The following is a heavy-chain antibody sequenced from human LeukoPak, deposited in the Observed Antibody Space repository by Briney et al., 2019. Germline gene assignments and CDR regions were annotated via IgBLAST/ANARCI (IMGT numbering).Heavy chain of an antibody. Sequence: GGSLRLSCAASGFSFSSYSMNWVRQAPGKGLEWVSSISSSSSYIYYADSVKGRFTISRDNAKNSLYLQMNSLRAEDTAVYYCARQSGYDPAGPPFFDYWGQGTLVTVSS. V-gene: IGHV3-21*01. CDR3: ARQSGYDPAGPPFFDY. CDR1: GFSFSSYS. D-gene: IGHD5-12*01. J-gene: IGHJ4*02. CDR2: ISSSSSYI.